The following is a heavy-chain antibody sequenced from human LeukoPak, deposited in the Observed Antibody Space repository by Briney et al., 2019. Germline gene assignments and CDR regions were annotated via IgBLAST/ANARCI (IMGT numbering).Heavy chain of an antibody. Sequence: GGSLRLSCAASGFTFSSYTMNWVRQAPGKGLEWVANIKQDGSEKYYVDSVKGRFTISRDNAKNSLYLQMNSLRAEDTAVYYCARAGEQQLAYYYYYMDVWGKGTTVTISS. D-gene: IGHD6-13*01. CDR1: GFTFSSYT. J-gene: IGHJ6*03. V-gene: IGHV3-7*01. CDR3: ARAGEQQLAYYYYYMDV. CDR2: IKQDGSEK.